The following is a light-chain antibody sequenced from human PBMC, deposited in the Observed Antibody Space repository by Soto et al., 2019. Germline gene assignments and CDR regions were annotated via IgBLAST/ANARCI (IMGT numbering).Light chain of an antibody. CDR2: EAS. V-gene: IGKV1-5*03. J-gene: IGKJ1*01. CDR1: QNINKW. CDR3: PQYKSYST. Sequence: DIQMTQSPSTLYASVGDRVTITSRASQNINKWLAWYQQKPGKAPKLLVYEASTLEGGVPSGFSGSGSGPEFTLTLSSLQPDDFATYWCPQYKSYSTFGQGTKMHIK.